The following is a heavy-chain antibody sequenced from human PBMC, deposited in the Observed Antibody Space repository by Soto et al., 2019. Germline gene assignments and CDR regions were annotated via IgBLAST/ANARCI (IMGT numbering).Heavy chain of an antibody. J-gene: IGHJ4*02. Sequence: PGGSLRLSCAASGFTFSDYYMSWIRQAPGKGLEWVSYISSSGSTIYYADSVKGRFTISRDNAKNSLYLQMNSLRAEDTAVYYCASNRGIFRALADYWGQGTLVTVSS. CDR2: ISSSGSTI. D-gene: IGHD3-10*01. CDR1: GFTFSDYY. CDR3: ASNRGIFRALADY. V-gene: IGHV3-11*01.